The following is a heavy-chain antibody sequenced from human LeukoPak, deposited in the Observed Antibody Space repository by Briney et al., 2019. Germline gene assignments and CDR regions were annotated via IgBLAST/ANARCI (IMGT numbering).Heavy chain of an antibody. CDR1: GGSLRNYY. Sequence: SETLSLTCTVSGGSLRNYYWSWIRMPPGKGLEWIGYIYFSARTTYNPSLNSPVTPSLDTSKNQLSIKMSSVTAPGTASYYCARSGTVGAMPVWGQGTLVTVSS. V-gene: IGHV4-59*08. CDR3: ARSGTVGAMPV. J-gene: IGHJ4*02. D-gene: IGHD1-26*01. CDR2: IYFSART.